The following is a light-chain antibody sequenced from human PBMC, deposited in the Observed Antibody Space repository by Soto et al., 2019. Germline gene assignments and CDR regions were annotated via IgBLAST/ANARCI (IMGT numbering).Light chain of an antibody. J-gene: IGLJ1*01. V-gene: IGLV2-14*01. CDR1: SSDVGGYNY. CDR3: SSYTSSSTPYV. CDR2: DVS. Sequence: QSALTQPASVSGSPGQSITISCTGTSSDVGGYNYVSWYQQHPGKAPKLMIYDVSNRPSGVSNRFSGSKSDNTASLTISGLQAEDEADYYCSSYTSSSTPYVFGTGTKSPS.